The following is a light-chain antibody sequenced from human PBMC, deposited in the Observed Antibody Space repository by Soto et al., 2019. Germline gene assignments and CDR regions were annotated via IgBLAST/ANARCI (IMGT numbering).Light chain of an antibody. CDR2: DAS. V-gene: IGKV1-5*01. J-gene: IGKJ2*01. CDR1: QSISGR. CDR3: QQYNNYSVKA. Sequence: DILMTQSPYTLSPSLGERASITCRASQSISGRLAWYQQKPGKAPKLLIYDASSWESGVPARFSGSGSGTEFSLTISRLQPDDFATYYCQQYNNYSVKAFGQGTKLEIK.